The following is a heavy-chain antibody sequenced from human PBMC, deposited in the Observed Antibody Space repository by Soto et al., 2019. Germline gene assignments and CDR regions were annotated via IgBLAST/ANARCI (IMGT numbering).Heavy chain of an antibody. V-gene: IGHV3-23*01. CDR1: GFMFGSYA. Sequence: EVQLLESGGGLVQTGGSLRLSCANSGFMFGSYAMNWVRQAPGKGLGWVSVISGGGSTTNYADSVRGRFTTSRDSSTDTMYLQMYSLRVEDTAVYYCAKARKYSSPYDSWGQGTLVTVSS. J-gene: IGHJ5*01. CDR3: AKARKYSSPYDS. CDR2: ISGGGSTT. D-gene: IGHD6-19*01.